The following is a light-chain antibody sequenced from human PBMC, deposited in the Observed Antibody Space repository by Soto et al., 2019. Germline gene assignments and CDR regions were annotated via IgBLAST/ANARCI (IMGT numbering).Light chain of an antibody. V-gene: IGKV1-5*01. J-gene: IGKJ4*01. CDR1: LIISTW. Sequence: DIQMTQSPSTLSAAVGDRVTITCRANLIISTWLAGYQQKPGKAPKLLISDASSLKSGVPSRFSGSGSGTAFTLTISSLQPDDFATYYCQQYSSRLLTFGGGTKVEIK. CDR2: DAS. CDR3: QQYSSRLLT.